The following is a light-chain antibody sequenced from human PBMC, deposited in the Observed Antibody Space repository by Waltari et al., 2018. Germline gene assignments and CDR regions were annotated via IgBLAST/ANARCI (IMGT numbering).Light chain of an antibody. CDR2: GNS. Sequence: QSVLTQPPSVSGAPGQRVTISCTGNSSNIGAGYDVHWYQQLPGTAPKLLIYGNSNRPSGGPARFSGSKSGTSASLAITGLQAEDEADDYCQSYDNNPYVVFGGGTKLTVL. CDR3: QSYDNNPYVV. V-gene: IGLV1-40*01. CDR1: SSNIGAGYD. J-gene: IGLJ2*01.